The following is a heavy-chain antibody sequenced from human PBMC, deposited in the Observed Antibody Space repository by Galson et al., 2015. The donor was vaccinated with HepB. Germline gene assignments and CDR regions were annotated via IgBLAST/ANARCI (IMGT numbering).Heavy chain of an antibody. CDR2: ISYDGSNK. Sequence: SLRLSCAASGFTFSSYAMHWVRQAPGKGLEWVAVISYDGSNKYYADSVKGRFTISRDNSKNTLYLQMNSLRAEDTAVYYCAREGGSGSYLDYWGQGTLVTVSS. J-gene: IGHJ4*02. CDR3: AREGGSGSYLDY. V-gene: IGHV3-30*04. D-gene: IGHD3-10*01. CDR1: GFTFSSYA.